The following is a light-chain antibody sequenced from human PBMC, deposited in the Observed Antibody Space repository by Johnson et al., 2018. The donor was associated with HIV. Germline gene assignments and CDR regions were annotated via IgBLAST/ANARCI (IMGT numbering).Light chain of an antibody. CDR2: ENT. CDR3: RTWDRSLSAGGV. V-gene: IGLV1-51*02. CDR1: SSNIGNNY. Sequence: SVLTQPPSVSAAPGQKVTISCSGSSSNIGNNYVSWYQHLPGTAPKLLIYENTKRPSGIPDRFSGSKSGTSATLGITGLQTGAEADYYCRTWDRSLSAGGVFGTGTKVTVL. J-gene: IGLJ1*01.